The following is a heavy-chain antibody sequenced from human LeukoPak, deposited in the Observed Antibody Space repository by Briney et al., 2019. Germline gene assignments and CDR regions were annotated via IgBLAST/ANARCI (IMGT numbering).Heavy chain of an antibody. CDR2: ISGSGGST. V-gene: IGHV3-23*01. Sequence: PGGSLRLSCAASGFTFSSYAMSWVRRAPGKGLEWVSAISGSGGSTYYADSVKGRFTISRDNSKNTLYLQMNSLRAEDTAVYYCSKVYCSSTSCYAIGMDVWGQGTTVTVPS. CDR1: GFTFSSYA. J-gene: IGHJ6*02. D-gene: IGHD2-2*01. CDR3: SKVYCSSTSCYAIGMDV.